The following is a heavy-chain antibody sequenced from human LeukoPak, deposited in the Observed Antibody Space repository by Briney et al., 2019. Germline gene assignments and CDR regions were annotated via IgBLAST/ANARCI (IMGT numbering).Heavy chain of an antibody. CDR1: GYTFTGYY. D-gene: IGHD3-22*01. CDR3: ARGGYYDSSGYYADY. CDR2: INPNSGGT. Sequence: ASVKVSCKASGYTFTGYYMRWVRQAPGQGLEWMGWINPNSGGTNYAQKFQGRVTMTRDTSISTAYMELSRLRSDDTAVYYCARGGYYDSSGYYADYWGQGTLVTVSS. J-gene: IGHJ4*02. V-gene: IGHV1-2*02.